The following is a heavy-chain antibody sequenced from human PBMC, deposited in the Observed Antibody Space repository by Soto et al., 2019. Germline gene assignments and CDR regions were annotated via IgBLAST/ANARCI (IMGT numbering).Heavy chain of an antibody. V-gene: IGHV3-23*01. D-gene: IGHD5-18*01. J-gene: IGHJ6*02. CDR1: GFTFSSYA. CDR3: AKDSWLWLPLRSRDYYYGMDV. Sequence: EVQLLESGGGLVQPGGSLRLSCAASGFTFSSYAMSWVRQAPGKGLEWVSAISGSGGSTYYADSVKGRFTISRDNSKNTLYLQMNSLRAEDTAVYYCAKDSWLWLPLRSRDYYYGMDVWGQGTTVTVSS. CDR2: ISGSGGST.